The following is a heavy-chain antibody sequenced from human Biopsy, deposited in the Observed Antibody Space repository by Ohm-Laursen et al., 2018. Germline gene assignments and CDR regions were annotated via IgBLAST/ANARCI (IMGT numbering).Heavy chain of an antibody. D-gene: IGHD6-19*01. CDR1: GGAITSYY. Sequence: SQTLSLTCTASGGAITSYYWSWTRQPPGKGREWIGYDSYSGNADYNPSLKSRVTISLDKSTNQLSLKLRSVTAADTAVYYCARDGGHSGWYEGGMDVWGQGTTVTVSS. J-gene: IGHJ6*02. CDR2: DSYSGNA. CDR3: ARDGGHSGWYEGGMDV. V-gene: IGHV4-59*01.